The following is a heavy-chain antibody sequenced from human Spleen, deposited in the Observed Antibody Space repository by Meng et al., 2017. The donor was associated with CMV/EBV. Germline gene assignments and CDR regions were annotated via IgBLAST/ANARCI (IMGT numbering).Heavy chain of an antibody. CDR3: ARGSGVDDFWSVFDS. Sequence: SGLTFSSSTMHWVRQAPGKGLEWVAVISYDGSNIIYADSVKGRFTISRDNSKNMLYLHMHSLATEDTAVYFCARGSGVDDFWSVFDSWGQGTLVTVSS. J-gene: IGHJ4*02. V-gene: IGHV3-30-3*01. CDR1: GLTFSSST. D-gene: IGHD3-3*01. CDR2: ISYDGSNI.